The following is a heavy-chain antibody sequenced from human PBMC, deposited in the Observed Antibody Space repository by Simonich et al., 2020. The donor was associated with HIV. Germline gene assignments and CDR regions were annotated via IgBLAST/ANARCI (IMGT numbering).Heavy chain of an antibody. Sequence: EVQLVESGVGLVQPGRSLRLSCAASGFTFDDYAMHWVRQAPGKGLEWVSGISWNSGSIGYADSVKGRFTISRDNAKNSLYLQMNSLRAEDMALYYCAKDRYSSSSGSFDYWGQGTLVTVSS. J-gene: IGHJ4*02. CDR2: ISWNSGSI. D-gene: IGHD6-6*01. CDR3: AKDRYSSSSGSFDY. V-gene: IGHV3-9*03. CDR1: GFTFDDYA.